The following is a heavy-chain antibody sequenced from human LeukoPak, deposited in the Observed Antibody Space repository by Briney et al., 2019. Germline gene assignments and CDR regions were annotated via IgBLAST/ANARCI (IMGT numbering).Heavy chain of an antibody. Sequence: GGSLRLSCAASGFTFSSYAMSWVRQAPGKGLEWVSAISGSGGSTYYADSVKGRFAISRDNSKNTLYLQMNSLRAEDTAVYYCAKGSGRELRYFDWLLDYWGQGTLVTVSS. CDR2: ISGSGGST. CDR1: GFTFSSYA. V-gene: IGHV3-23*01. CDR3: AKGSGRELRYFDWLLDY. J-gene: IGHJ4*02. D-gene: IGHD3-9*01.